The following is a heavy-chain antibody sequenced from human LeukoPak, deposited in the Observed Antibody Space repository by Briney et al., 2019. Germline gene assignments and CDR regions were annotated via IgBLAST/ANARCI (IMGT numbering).Heavy chain of an antibody. CDR1: GYSFTTHS. V-gene: IGHV5-51*01. Sequence: GEPLNISCQGSGYSFTTHSIAWVRQMPGEGLECMGIINLAASDSRYRPTFKGQVTISVDKSINTAYLQWSSLKASDSAMYYCASTPGGTSAWPNWGQGTLVTVSS. CDR2: INLAASDS. D-gene: IGHD2-8*02. J-gene: IGHJ4*02. CDR3: ASTPGGTSAWPN.